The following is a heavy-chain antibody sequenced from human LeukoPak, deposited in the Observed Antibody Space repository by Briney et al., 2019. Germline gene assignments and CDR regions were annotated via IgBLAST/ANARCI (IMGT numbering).Heavy chain of an antibody. CDR2: ISAYNGNT. Sequence: ASVKVSCKASGYTFTSYGISWVRQAPGQGLEWMGWISAYNGNTNYAQKLQGGVTMTTDTSTSTAYMELRSLRSDDTAVYYCTRDGLFKPYYYDSSGLDAFDIWGQGTMVTVSS. J-gene: IGHJ3*02. CDR1: GYTFTSYG. CDR3: TRDGLFKPYYYDSSGLDAFDI. D-gene: IGHD3-22*01. V-gene: IGHV1-18*01.